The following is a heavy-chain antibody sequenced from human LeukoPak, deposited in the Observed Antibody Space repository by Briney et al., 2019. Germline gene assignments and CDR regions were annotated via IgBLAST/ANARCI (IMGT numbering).Heavy chain of an antibody. CDR3: ARLKGGYDILTGSQWFDP. V-gene: IGHV4-34*01. J-gene: IGHJ5*02. Sequence: SETLSLTCAVYAGSFSDYDWSWIRQPPWKGLEWLAEINHSGSTNYNPSLKSRVTISVDTSKNQFSLKLSSVTAADTAVYYCARLKGGYDILTGSQWFDPWGQGTLVTVSS. D-gene: IGHD3-9*01. CDR2: INHSGST. CDR1: AGSFSDYD.